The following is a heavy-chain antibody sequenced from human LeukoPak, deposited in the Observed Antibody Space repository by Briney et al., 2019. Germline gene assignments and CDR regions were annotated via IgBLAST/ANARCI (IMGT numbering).Heavy chain of an antibody. CDR3: ARERPSYYDILTGYYPRSLPYYFDY. Sequence: SETLSLTCAVYGGSFSGYYWSWIRQPPGKGLEWIGEINHSGSTNYNPSLKSRVTISIDTSKNQFSLKLSSVTAADTAVYYCARERPSYYDILTGYYPRSLPYYFDYWGQGTLVTVSS. CDR1: GGSFSGYY. D-gene: IGHD3-9*01. V-gene: IGHV4-34*01. CDR2: INHSGST. J-gene: IGHJ4*02.